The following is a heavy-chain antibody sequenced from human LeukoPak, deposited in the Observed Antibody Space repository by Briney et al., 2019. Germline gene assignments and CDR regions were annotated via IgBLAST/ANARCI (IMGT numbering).Heavy chain of an antibody. Sequence: ASVTVSCKASVYTFTSYDINWVRQATGQGLEWMGWMNPNSGNTGYAQKFQGRVTMTRNTSISTAYMALSSLRSEDTAVYYCATGSSLADFYGYYYYMDVWGKGPTVTVSS. CDR2: MNPNSGNT. J-gene: IGHJ6*03. CDR3: ATGSSLADFYGYYYYMDV. CDR1: VYTFTSYD. V-gene: IGHV1-8*01. D-gene: IGHD3-3*01.